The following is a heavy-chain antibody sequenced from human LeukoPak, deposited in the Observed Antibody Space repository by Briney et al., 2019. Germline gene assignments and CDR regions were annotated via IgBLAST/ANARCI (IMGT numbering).Heavy chain of an antibody. Sequence: GESLKISCKGSGYSFTSYWIGWVRQMPGKGLEWMGIIYPGDSDTRYSPSFQGQVTISADKFISTAYLQWSSLKASDTAMYYCARSPPYYYDSSDHNRHFDYWGQGTLVTVSS. CDR2: IYPGDSDT. J-gene: IGHJ4*02. CDR1: GYSFTSYW. D-gene: IGHD3-22*01. CDR3: ARSPPYYYDSSDHNRHFDY. V-gene: IGHV5-51*01.